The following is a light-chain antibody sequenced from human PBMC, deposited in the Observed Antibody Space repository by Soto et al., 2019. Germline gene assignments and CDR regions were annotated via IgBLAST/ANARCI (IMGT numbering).Light chain of an antibody. Sequence: AIQLTHSPSSLSASVGDRVTITFRASQGISTLLAWYQQKPGKAPKVLIYESSLLQSGVPSRFSGSGSGTDFTLTISSLQPEDFATYYCQQAASFPITFGQGTRLEIK. CDR3: QQAASFPIT. CDR2: ESS. CDR1: QGISTL. J-gene: IGKJ5*01. V-gene: IGKV1-13*02.